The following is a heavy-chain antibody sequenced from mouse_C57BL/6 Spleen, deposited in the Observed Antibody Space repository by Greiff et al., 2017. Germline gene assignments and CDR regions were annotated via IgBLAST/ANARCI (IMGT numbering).Heavy chain of an antibody. Sequence: VQLQQPGAELVMPGASVKLSCKASGYTFTSYWMHWVKQRPGQGLEWIGEIDPSDSYTNYNQKFKGKSTLTVDKSSSTAYMQLSSLTSEDSAVYYCARGGGLHYFDYWGQGTTLTVSS. CDR2: IDPSDSYT. J-gene: IGHJ2*01. CDR1: GYTFTSYW. CDR3: ARGGGLHYFDY. V-gene: IGHV1-69*01.